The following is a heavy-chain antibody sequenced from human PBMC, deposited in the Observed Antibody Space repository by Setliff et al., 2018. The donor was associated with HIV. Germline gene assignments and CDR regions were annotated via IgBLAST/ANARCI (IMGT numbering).Heavy chain of an antibody. CDR1: GFTFSSYS. J-gene: IGHJ4*02. CDR3: ARAASSDSSGYYGGPLDY. CDR2: ISSSGGST. Sequence: GGSLRLSCAASGFTFSSYSMNWVRQAPGRGLEWVSSISSSGGSTYYADSVKGRFTISRDNSKNTLYLQMGSLRAEDMAVYYCARAASSDSSGYYGGPLDYWGQGTLVTVSS. V-gene: IGHV3-64*02. D-gene: IGHD3-22*01.